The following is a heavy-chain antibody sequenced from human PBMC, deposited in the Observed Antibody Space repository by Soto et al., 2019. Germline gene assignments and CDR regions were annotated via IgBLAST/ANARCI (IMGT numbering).Heavy chain of an antibody. Sequence: ASVKVSCKASGYTFTSYGIHWVRQAPGQRLEWMGWINAANGDTKYSPKFQCRVTITRDTSASTAYMELSSLRSEDTAVYSCVRRHVTATGIDWFYPWGQGTLVAVSS. V-gene: IGHV1-3*01. D-gene: IGHD6-13*01. J-gene: IGHJ5*02. CDR3: VRRHVTATGIDWFYP. CDR1: GYTFTSYG. CDR2: INAANGDT.